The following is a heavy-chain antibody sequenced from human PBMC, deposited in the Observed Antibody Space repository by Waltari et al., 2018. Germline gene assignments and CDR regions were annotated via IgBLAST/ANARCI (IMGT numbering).Heavy chain of an antibody. CDR1: GGTFSSYA. J-gene: IGHJ4*02. D-gene: IGHD3-3*01. V-gene: IGHV1-69*05. CDR3: ARGSTIFGVVIIDY. Sequence: QVQLVQSGAEVKKPGSSVKVSCKASGGTFSSYAISWVRQAPGHGLEWMGGRFLICGTANDAQKFQGRVTMTTDEATSTAYMELSSLRSEDTAVYYCARGSTIFGVVIIDYLGQGTLVTVSS. CDR2: RFLICGTA.